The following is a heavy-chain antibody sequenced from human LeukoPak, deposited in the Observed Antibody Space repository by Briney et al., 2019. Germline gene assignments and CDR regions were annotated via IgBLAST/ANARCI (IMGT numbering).Heavy chain of an antibody. J-gene: IGHJ4*02. CDR1: GYTFTGYY. Sequence: GASVKVSCTASGYTFTGYYMHWVRQAPGQGLEWMGWINPNSGGTNYAQKFQGRVTMTRDTSISTAYMEPSRLRSDDTAVYYCARVTYYYDSSGYFDYWGQGTLVTVSS. D-gene: IGHD3-22*01. V-gene: IGHV1-2*02. CDR2: INPNSGGT. CDR3: ARVTYYYDSSGYFDY.